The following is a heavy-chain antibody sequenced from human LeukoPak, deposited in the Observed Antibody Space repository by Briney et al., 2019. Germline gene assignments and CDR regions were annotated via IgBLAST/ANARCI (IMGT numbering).Heavy chain of an antibody. V-gene: IGHV1-2*02. D-gene: IGHD1/OR15-1a*01. CDR1: GYTFTGYY. CDR2: ISRSSGVT. Sequence: ASVEVSFKTSGYTFTGYYIHWVRQAPGQGVEWMGCISRSSGVTYYPQTFQGRVTVTRDTSISTAYMEMIRLSSDDTAVYYCAMELGTVSLKDFDYWGQGTLVTVSS. J-gene: IGHJ4*02. CDR3: AMELGTVSLKDFDY.